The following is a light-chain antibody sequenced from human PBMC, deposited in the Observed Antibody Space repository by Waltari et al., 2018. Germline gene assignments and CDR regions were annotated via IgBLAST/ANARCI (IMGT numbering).Light chain of an antibody. CDR2: HAS. V-gene: IGKV3-20*01. J-gene: IGKJ1*01. CDR1: QSISKY. Sequence: CRASQSISKYLAWYQQKPGQAPRLLIYHASSRAAGIPERFSGSGSGTDFSLSISRLEPEDFAVYYCQHYESLPVTFGQGTKVEIK. CDR3: QHYESLPVT.